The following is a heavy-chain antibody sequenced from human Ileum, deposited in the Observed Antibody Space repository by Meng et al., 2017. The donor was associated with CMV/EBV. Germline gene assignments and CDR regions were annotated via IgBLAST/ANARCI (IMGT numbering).Heavy chain of an antibody. CDR1: GFTFSHYW. J-gene: IGHJ6*02. V-gene: IGHV3-74*01. CDR3: ARDKFYYDNRGYGMDV. Sequence: GESLKISCAASGFTFSHYWMYWVRQVPGKGLVWVSRINKDGSSTRYADSVKGRFTLSRDNAKNTLYLQMNSLRAEDTAVYYCARDKFYYDNRGYGMDVWGQGTTVTVSS. CDR2: INKDGSST. D-gene: IGHD3-22*01.